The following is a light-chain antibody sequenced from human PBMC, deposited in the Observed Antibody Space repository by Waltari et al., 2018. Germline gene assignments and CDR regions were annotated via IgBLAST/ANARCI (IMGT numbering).Light chain of an antibody. Sequence: DIQITQSPSSLSAFVGDRVIMTCQASQDISNYLNWYQQKPGKAPKLLIRDASNLETGVPTRFSGSQSRTDFTLTISSLQPEDVGTYYCQRYDNLPIFAFGPGTKVEIK. CDR2: DAS. CDR1: QDISNY. CDR3: QRYDNLPIFA. J-gene: IGKJ3*01. V-gene: IGKV1-33*01.